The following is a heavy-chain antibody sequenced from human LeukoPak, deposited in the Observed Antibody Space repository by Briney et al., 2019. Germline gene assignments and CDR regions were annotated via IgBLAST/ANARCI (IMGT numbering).Heavy chain of an antibody. D-gene: IGHD2-15*01. V-gene: IGHV3-53*01. Sequence: GGSLRLSCAASGFTVSSNYMSWVRQAPGKGLEWVSVIYSGASTYYADSVQGRFTISRDNSKNTLYLQMNRLRADDTALYYCARLVAGGTGWFDPWGQGTLVTVSS. J-gene: IGHJ5*02. CDR3: ARLVAGGTGWFDP. CDR2: IYSGAST. CDR1: GFTVSSNY.